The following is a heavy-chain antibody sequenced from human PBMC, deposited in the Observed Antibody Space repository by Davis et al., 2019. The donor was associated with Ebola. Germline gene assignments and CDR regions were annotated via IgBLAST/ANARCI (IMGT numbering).Heavy chain of an antibody. D-gene: IGHD1-14*01. V-gene: IGHV3-74*01. CDR1: VFTFSSYW. CDR3: ARDPELSRYYGMDV. J-gene: IGHJ6*02. CDR2: INSDGGST. Sequence: HTGGSLRLSCAASVFTFSSYWMHWVRQAPGKGLVWVSRINSDGGSTSYADSVKGRFTISRDNAKNSLYLQMNSLRAEDTAVYYCARDPELSRYYGMDVWGQGTTVTVSS.